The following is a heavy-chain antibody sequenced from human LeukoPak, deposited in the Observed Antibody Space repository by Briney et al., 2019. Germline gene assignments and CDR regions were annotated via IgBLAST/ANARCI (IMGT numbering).Heavy chain of an antibody. J-gene: IGHJ6*03. CDR3: ARGRLPDFGVVIAPYYYYYYMDV. D-gene: IGHD3-3*01. CDR1: GGSFSGYY. V-gene: IGHV4-34*01. Sequence: PSETLSLTXAVYGGSFSGYYWGWIRQPPGKGLEWIGEINHSGSTSYNPSLKSRVTISVGTSKNQFSLKLSSVTAADTAVYYCARGRLPDFGVVIAPYYYYYYMDVWGKGTTVTVSS. CDR2: INHSGST.